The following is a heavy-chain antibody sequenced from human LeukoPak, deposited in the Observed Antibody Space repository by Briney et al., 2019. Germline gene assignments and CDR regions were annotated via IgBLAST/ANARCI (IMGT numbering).Heavy chain of an antibody. D-gene: IGHD5-12*01. CDR3: AARPLVVAAPLNAEYFQH. J-gene: IGHJ1*01. V-gene: IGHV1-69*04. CDR2: IIPIFGIA. Sequence: GASVKVSCKASGGTFSSYAISWVRQAPGQGLEWMGRIIPIFGIANYAQKFQGRVTITADKSTSTVYMELSSLRSEDTAVYYCAARPLVVAAPLNAEYFQHWGQGTLVTVSS. CDR1: GGTFSSYA.